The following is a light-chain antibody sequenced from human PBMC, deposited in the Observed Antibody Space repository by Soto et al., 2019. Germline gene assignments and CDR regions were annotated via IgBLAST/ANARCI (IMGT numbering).Light chain of an antibody. Sequence: ILMTQSPATLSVSAGERATLSCRASQSVRSNLDWYQQKPGKAPRLLIYGASTRATGIPARFRGSGSGTEFTLTISSLQSVDFAIYYCQQYHNSPITFGQGTRLEIK. CDR1: QSVRSN. CDR2: GAS. V-gene: IGKV3-15*01. CDR3: QQYHNSPIT. J-gene: IGKJ5*01.